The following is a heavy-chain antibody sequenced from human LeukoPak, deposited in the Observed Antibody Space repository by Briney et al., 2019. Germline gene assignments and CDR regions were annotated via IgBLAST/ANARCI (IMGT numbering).Heavy chain of an antibody. CDR1: GFTVSSNY. Sequence: GGSLRLSCAASGFTVSSNYMSWVRQAPGKGLEWVSSISSSSSYIYYADSVKGRFTISRDNAKNSLYLQMNSLRAEDTAVYYCARDRNDFWSGYYELFDYWGQGTLVTVSS. J-gene: IGHJ4*02. V-gene: IGHV3-21*01. CDR3: ARDRNDFWSGYYELFDY. CDR2: ISSSSSYI. D-gene: IGHD3-3*01.